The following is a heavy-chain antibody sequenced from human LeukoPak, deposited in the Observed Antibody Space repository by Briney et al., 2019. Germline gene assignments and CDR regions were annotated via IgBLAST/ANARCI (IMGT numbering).Heavy chain of an antibody. J-gene: IGHJ6*03. CDR3: ARGRAARTYYYYYMDV. V-gene: IGHV1-8*01. CDR2: MNPNSGNT. D-gene: IGHD6-6*01. CDR1: GYTFTSYD. Sequence: ASVKVSCKASGYTFTSYDINWVRQATGQGLEWMGWMNPNSGNTGYAQKFQGRVTTTRNTSISTAYMELSSLRSEDTAVYYCARGRAARTYYYYYMDVWGKGTTVTVSS.